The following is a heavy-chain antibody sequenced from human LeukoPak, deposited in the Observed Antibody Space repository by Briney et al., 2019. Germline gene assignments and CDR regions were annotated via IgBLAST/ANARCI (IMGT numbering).Heavy chain of an antibody. V-gene: IGHV1-69*05. Sequence: GASVEVSCKASGGTFSSYAISWVRQAPGQGLEWMGGIIPIFGTANYAQKFQGRVTITTDESTSTAYMELSSLRSEDTAVYYWATAADIVATMGYFDYWGQGTLVTVSS. CDR1: GGTFSSYA. CDR2: IIPIFGTA. CDR3: ATAADIVATMGYFDY. J-gene: IGHJ4*02. D-gene: IGHD5-12*01.